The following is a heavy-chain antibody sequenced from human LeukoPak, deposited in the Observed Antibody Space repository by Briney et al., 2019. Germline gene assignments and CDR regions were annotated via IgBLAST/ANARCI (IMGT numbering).Heavy chain of an antibody. J-gene: IGHJ4*02. CDR2: INPNSGDT. CDR3: AKVGAGTCCHFEY. V-gene: IGHV1-2*02. Sequence: ASVTVSCKASGYTFSDYYMHWVRQAPGLGLEWMGWINPNSGDTHYARKFQGRVTLTRDTSISTAYMELSRLTSDDTALYYCAKVGAGTCCHFEYWGQGTLVTVSS. D-gene: IGHD2-15*01. CDR1: GYTFSDYY.